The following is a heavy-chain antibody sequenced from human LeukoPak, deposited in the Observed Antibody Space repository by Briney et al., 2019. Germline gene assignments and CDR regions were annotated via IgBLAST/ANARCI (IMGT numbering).Heavy chain of an antibody. Sequence: GGSLRLSCAASVFTLSSYSMMWVRQARGKGLEWVSVISGSGGSTYYADSVKGRLTISRDNSKNTLYLQMNSLRAEDTALYYCAKAQYSSGWYGFDYWGQGTLVTVSS. CDR2: ISGSGGST. CDR3: AKAQYSSGWYGFDY. D-gene: IGHD6-19*01. V-gene: IGHV3-23*01. J-gene: IGHJ4*02. CDR1: VFTLSSYS.